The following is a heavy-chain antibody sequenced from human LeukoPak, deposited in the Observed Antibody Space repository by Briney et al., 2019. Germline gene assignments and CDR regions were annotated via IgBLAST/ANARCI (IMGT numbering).Heavy chain of an antibody. Sequence: QPGASLRLSCAPSGFTFSSYGMQCVRQAPGKGLGWVAVISYDGSNKYYADCVKGRFTISRDNSKNTLYLQMNSLRAEDTAVYYRAKDRESTMVRGVISPFYYGGQGTLVSVSS. J-gene: IGHJ4*02. D-gene: IGHD3-10*01. CDR1: GFTFSSYG. CDR2: ISYDGSNK. CDR3: AKDRESTMVRGVISPFYY. V-gene: IGHV3-30*18.